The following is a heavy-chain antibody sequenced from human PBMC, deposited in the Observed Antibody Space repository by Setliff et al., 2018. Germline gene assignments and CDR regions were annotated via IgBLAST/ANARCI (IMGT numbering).Heavy chain of an antibody. V-gene: IGHV4-39*07. CDR3: ARGNPAERYEY. D-gene: IGHD5-12*01. Sequence: PSETLSLTCNVSGVSIANTASYWSWIRQPPGKGLEWIGSIKHSGNTYYNPSLKSRVTISVDTSNNQFSLKLTSVTAADTAVYYCARGNPAERYEYWGQGTLVTVSS. CDR2: IKHSGNT. J-gene: IGHJ1*01. CDR1: GVSIANTASY.